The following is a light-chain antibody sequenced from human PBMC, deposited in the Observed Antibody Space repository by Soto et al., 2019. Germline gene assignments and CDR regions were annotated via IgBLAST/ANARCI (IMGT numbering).Light chain of an antibody. CDR2: AAS. J-gene: IGKJ1*01. Sequence: DIQMTQSPFSVSASVGDRVIITCRASQSIRKYLNWYQHKPGKVPTLLIYAASSLQSGVPSRFSGSGSGTEFTLTITSLQPEDFATYYCQQSGDTPPWTFGQGTKVDIK. CDR1: QSIRKY. CDR3: QQSGDTPPWT. V-gene: IGKV1-39*01.